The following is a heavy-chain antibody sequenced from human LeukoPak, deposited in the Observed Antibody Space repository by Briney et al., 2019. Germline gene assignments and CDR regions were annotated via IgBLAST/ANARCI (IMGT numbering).Heavy chain of an antibody. V-gene: IGHV3-49*04. D-gene: IGHD3-3*01. CDR3: TRDSYDFWSGYSDY. CDR2: ISSKAYGGTT. J-gene: IGHJ4*02. Sequence: GGSLRLSCTASGFTFGDYAMSWVRQAPGKGMEGVGFISSKAYGGTTEYAASVKGRFTISRDDSKSIAYLQMNSLKTEDTAVYYCTRDSYDFWSGYSDYWGQGTLVTVSS. CDR1: GFTFGDYA.